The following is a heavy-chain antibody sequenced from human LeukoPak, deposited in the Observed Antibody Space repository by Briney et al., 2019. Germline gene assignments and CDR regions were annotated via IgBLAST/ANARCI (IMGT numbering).Heavy chain of an antibody. Sequence: PGGSLRLSCAASGFTFSSYGMHWVRQAPGKGLEWVAFIRYDGSNKYYADSVKGRFTISRDNSKNTLYLQMNSLRAEDTAVYYCAKDRRRPEVSPLRWSGYYILDNWGQGTLVTVSS. CDR3: AKDRRRPEVSPLRWSGYYILDN. CDR2: IRYDGSNK. D-gene: IGHD3-3*01. V-gene: IGHV3-30*02. J-gene: IGHJ4*02. CDR1: GFTFSSYG.